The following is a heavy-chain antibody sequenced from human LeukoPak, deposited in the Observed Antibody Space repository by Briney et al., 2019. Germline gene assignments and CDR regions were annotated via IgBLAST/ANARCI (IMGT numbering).Heavy chain of an antibody. J-gene: IGHJ3*02. CDR1: GGPFSGYY. CDR3: ARDQDDWDAFDI. CDR2: INHSGST. V-gene: IGHV4-34*01. Sequence: PSETLSLTCAVYGGPFSGYYWSWIRQPPGKGLEWIGEINHSGSTNYNPSLKSRVTISVDTSKNQFSLKLSSVTAADTAVYYCARDQDDWDAFDIWGQGTMVTVSS. D-gene: IGHD2-21*01.